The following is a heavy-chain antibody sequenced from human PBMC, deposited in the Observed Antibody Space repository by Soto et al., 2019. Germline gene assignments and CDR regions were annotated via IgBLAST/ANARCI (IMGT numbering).Heavy chain of an antibody. CDR1: SESISIADW. CDR3: TTSSWYRVEN. CDR2: IYDAGIT. Sequence: SDTLSLTCAVSSESISIADWWSWVRQPPGRGLEWIGEIYDAGITNYNPSLKSRVTISVDKSKNHFSLTLSSVTAADTAVYHCTTSSWYRVENWGQGTLVTVSS. D-gene: IGHD6-13*01. V-gene: IGHV4-4*02. J-gene: IGHJ4*02.